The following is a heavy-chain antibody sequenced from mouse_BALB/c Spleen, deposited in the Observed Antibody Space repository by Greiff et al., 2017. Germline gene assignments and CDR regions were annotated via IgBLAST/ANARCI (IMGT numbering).Heavy chain of an antibody. J-gene: IGHJ2*01. CDR2: IDPANGNT. D-gene: IGHD1-1*01. CDR3: ARDYCGSSYGY. V-gene: IGHV14-3*02. CDR1: GFNIKDTY. Sequence: EVQLQQSGAELVKPGASVKLSCTASGFNIKDTYMHWVKQRPEQGLEWIGRIDPANGNTKYDPKFQGKATITADTSSNTAYLQLSSLTSEDTAVYYCARDYCGSSYGYWGQGTTLTVSS.